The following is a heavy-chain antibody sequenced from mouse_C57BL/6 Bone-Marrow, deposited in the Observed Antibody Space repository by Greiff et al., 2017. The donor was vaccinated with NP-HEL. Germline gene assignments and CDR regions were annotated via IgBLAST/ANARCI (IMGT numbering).Heavy chain of an antibody. CDR2: ILPGSGST. D-gene: IGHD1-1*01. V-gene: IGHV1-9*01. Sequence: VQLQQSGAELMKPGASVKLSCKASGYTFTGYWIEWVKQRPGRGLEWIGKILPGSGSTNYNEKFKGKATFTADTSSNTAYMQLSSLTTEDSAVYYCASVDDGSSYPYYFDYWGQGTTLTVSS. CDR3: ASVDDGSSYPYYFDY. CDR1: GYTFTGYW. J-gene: IGHJ2*01.